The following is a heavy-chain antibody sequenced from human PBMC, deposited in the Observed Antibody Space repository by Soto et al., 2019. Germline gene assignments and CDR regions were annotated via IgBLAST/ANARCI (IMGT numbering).Heavy chain of an antibody. J-gene: IGHJ4*02. V-gene: IGHV3-30*18. D-gene: IGHD4-17*01. CDR1: GFTFSSYG. CDR3: AKVAPNYGDYYYFDY. Sequence: GGSLRLSCAASGFTFSSYGMHWVRQAPGKGLEWVAVISYDGSNKYYADSVKGRFTISRDNSKNTLYLQMNSLRAEDTAVYYCAKVAPNYGDYYYFDYWGQGTLVTVSS. CDR2: ISYDGSNK.